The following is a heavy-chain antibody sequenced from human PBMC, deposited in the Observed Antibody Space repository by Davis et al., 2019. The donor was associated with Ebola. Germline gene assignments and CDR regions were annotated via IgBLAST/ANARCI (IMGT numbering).Heavy chain of an antibody. D-gene: IGHD3-10*01. CDR2: IIPIFGTA. Sequence: AASVKVSCKASGGTFSSYAISWVRQAPGQGLEWMGGIIPIFGTANYAQKFQGRVTITADESTSTAYMELSSLRSEDTAVYYCARGPGTMVQGVIISGYYYYGMDVWGQGTTVTVSS. J-gene: IGHJ6*02. CDR3: ARGPGTMVQGVIISGYYYYGMDV. CDR1: GGTFSSYA. V-gene: IGHV1-69*13.